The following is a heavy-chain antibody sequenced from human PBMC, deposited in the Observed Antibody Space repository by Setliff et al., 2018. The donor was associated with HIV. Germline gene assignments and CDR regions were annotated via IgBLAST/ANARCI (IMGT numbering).Heavy chain of an antibody. Sequence: ASVKVSCKASGYTFTSYAMHWVRQAPGQRLEWMGWINSVNGNTKYSQKFQGRVTITMDIPKDTAYMELRGLTPDDTAVYYCARGHHFYWYFDLWGPGTLVTVSS. J-gene: IGHJ2*01. V-gene: IGHV1-3*01. CDR2: INSVNGNT. CDR3: ARGHHFYWYFDL. CDR1: GYTFTSYA.